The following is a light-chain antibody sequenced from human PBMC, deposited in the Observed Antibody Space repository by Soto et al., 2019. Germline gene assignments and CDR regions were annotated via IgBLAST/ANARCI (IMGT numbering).Light chain of an antibody. J-gene: IGKJ2*01. Sequence: EIVLTQSPGTLSLSPGERATLSCRASQSVSSSYLAWYQQKPGQAPRLLIYGASSRATGIPDRFSGSGSGTDFSLTISRLEPDDFAVYYCHQYDTSPPRYTFGQGTKLEIK. CDR2: GAS. V-gene: IGKV3-20*01. CDR3: HQYDTSPPRYT. CDR1: QSVSSSY.